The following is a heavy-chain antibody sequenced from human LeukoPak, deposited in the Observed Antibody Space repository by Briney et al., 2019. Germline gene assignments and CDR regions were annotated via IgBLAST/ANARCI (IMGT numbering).Heavy chain of an antibody. Sequence: PGGSLRLSCAASGFTVSSNYMSWVRQAPGKGLEWVSVSYTGGNTHYADSVKGRFTLSRDNSENTVYLQMNSLRVEDTAMYYCAGISDLLYYFDSWGQGTLVTVSS. CDR1: GFTVSSNY. CDR3: AGISDLLYYFDS. J-gene: IGHJ4*02. CDR2: SYTGGNT. V-gene: IGHV3-66*01. D-gene: IGHD1-14*01.